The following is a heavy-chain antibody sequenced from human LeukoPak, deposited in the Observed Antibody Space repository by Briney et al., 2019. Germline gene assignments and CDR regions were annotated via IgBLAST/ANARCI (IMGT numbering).Heavy chain of an antibody. J-gene: IGHJ4*02. V-gene: IGHV1-2*06. CDR2: INPNSGGT. CDR1: GYTFTGYY. Sequence: GAXVKVSCKASGYTFTGYYMHWVRQAPGQGLEWMGRINPNSGGTNYAQKFQGRVIMTRDTSISTAYMELSRLRSDATAFYYSTRADYYHSSGYFYWGQGTLVTVSS. D-gene: IGHD3-22*01. CDR3: TRADYYHSSGYFY.